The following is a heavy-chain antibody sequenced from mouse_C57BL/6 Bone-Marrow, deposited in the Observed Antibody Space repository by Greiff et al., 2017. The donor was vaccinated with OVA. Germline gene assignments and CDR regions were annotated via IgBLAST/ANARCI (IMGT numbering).Heavy chain of an antibody. CDR1: GYTFTDYE. CDR3: TRWAYEEVYFDY. CDR2: IDPETGGT. Sequence: VQLVESGAELVRPGASVTLSCKASGYTFTDYEMHWVKQTPVHGLEWIGAIDPETGGTAYNQKFKGKAILTADKSSSTAYMELRSLTSEDSAVYYCTRWAYEEVYFDYWGQGTTLTVSS. V-gene: IGHV1-15*01. J-gene: IGHJ2*01. D-gene: IGHD6-5*01.